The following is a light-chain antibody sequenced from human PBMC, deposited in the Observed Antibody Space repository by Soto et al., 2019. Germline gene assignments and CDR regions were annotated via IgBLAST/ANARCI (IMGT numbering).Light chain of an antibody. V-gene: IGKV1-9*01. Sequence: IPLTQSPSSLSASVGDSVTITCRASQGISRYLAWYQQKPGQAPKLLISAASTLQSGVPSRFSGSGSGTDFTLSISSLQPEDFATYYCQQLNTYPVTFGGGTTVEVK. J-gene: IGKJ4*01. CDR2: AAS. CDR3: QQLNTYPVT. CDR1: QGISRY.